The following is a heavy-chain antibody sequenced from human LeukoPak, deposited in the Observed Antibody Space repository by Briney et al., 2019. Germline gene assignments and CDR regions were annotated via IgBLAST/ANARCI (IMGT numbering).Heavy chain of an antibody. CDR3: ASVFDS. J-gene: IGHJ4*02. CDR1: GW. CDR2: ISHDGTGT. V-gene: IGHV3-74*01. Sequence: GGSLRLSCAASGWMHWVRQAPGKGLVWVSGISHDGTGTYYADSVKGRFTISRDNAKNTLYLQMNSLSADDTAVYYCASVFDSWGQGFLVTVSS.